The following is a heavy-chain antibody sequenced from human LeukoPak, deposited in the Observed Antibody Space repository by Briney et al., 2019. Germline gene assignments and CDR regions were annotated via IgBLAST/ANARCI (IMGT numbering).Heavy chain of an antibody. V-gene: IGHV3-20*04. CDR2: INWNGGST. Sequence: PGGSLRLSCAASGFTFDDYGMSWVRQAPGKGLEWVSGINWNGGSTGYADSVKGRFTISRDNAKSSLYLQMNSLRAEDTALYYCARGRDYGDYQGVAYYFDYWGQGTLVTVSS. CDR3: ARGRDYGDYQGVAYYFDY. D-gene: IGHD4-17*01. J-gene: IGHJ4*02. CDR1: GFTFDDYG.